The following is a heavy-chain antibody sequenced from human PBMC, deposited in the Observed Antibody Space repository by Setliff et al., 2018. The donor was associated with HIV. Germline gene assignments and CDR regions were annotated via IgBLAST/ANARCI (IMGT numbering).Heavy chain of an antibody. Sequence: GGSLRLSCAASGFTFSAHQMSWVRQPPGKGLEWVANIKADGTDKYYVDSVKGRFTVSRDNAKNSLYLQMNSLRAEDTAVYYCARGRRVSSNYYYYYYMDVWGKGTTVTVSS. J-gene: IGHJ6*03. CDR3: ARGRRVSSNYYYYYYMDV. CDR1: GFTFSAHQ. D-gene: IGHD2-2*01. CDR2: IKADGTDK. V-gene: IGHV3-7*01.